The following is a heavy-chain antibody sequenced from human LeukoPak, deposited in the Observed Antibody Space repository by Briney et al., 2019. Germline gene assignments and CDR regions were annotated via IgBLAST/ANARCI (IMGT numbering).Heavy chain of an antibody. CDR2: MYTSGNT. CDR1: GGSISSGGYY. V-gene: IGHV4-61*02. J-gene: IGHJ4*02. CDR3: ARVTGYRIEDYFDY. Sequence: SQTLSLTCTVSGGSISSGGYYWSWIRQPAGKGLEWIGRMYTSGNTNYNPSLKSRVTISVETSKNEFSLKLRSVTAADTAVYYCARVTGYRIEDYFDYWGQGTLVTVSS. D-gene: IGHD6-13*01.